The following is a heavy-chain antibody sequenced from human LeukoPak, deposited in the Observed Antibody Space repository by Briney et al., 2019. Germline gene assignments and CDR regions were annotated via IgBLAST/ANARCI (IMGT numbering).Heavy chain of an antibody. V-gene: IGHV1-24*01. CDR2: FDPEDGET. CDR1: GYTLTELS. D-gene: IGHD1-7*01. CDR3: ATDTLTRTTFYGVLFDY. Sequence: ASVKVSCKVSGYTLTELSMHWVRQAPGKGLEWMGGFDPEDGETIYAQKFQGRVTMTEDTSTDTAYMELSSLRSEDTAVYYCATDTLTRTTFYGVLFDYWGQGTLVTVSS. J-gene: IGHJ4*02.